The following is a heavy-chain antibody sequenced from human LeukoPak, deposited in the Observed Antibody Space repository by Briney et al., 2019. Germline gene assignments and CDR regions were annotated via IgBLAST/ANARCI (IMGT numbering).Heavy chain of an antibody. Sequence: ASVKVSCKASGDTFSSYAISWVRQAPGQGLEWMGGIIPIFGTANYAQKFQGRVTITTDESTNTAYMELSSLRSEDTAVYYCARTHHRTYSGGDCYKYNWFDPWGQGTLVTVSS. CDR2: IIPIFGTA. CDR1: GDTFSSYA. CDR3: ARTHHRTYSGGDCYKYNWFDP. V-gene: IGHV1-69*05. D-gene: IGHD2-21*02. J-gene: IGHJ5*02.